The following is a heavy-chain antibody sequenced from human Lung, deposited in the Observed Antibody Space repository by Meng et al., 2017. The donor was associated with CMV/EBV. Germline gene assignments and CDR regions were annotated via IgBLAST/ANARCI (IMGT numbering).Heavy chain of an antibody. Sequence: QGRLQESGPGLVKPSQTLSLTCTVSGGSIDSGGYYWSWIRQHPGKGLEWIGYIYYTGSTFYNPSLKSRVTISVDTSKNQFSLKLIPATAADTAVYYCAREAGRDGYATPKFDYWGQGTLVTVSS. CDR3: AREAGRDGYATPKFDY. D-gene: IGHD5-24*01. CDR2: IYYTGST. J-gene: IGHJ4*02. CDR1: GGSIDSGGYY. V-gene: IGHV4-31*03.